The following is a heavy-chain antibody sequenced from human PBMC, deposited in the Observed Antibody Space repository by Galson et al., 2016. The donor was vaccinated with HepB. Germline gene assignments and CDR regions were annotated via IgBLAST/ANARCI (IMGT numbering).Heavy chain of an antibody. J-gene: IGHJ5*02. V-gene: IGHV3-33*01. CDR1: GLTFNNYG. D-gene: IGHD4-17*01. CDR3: TGDPNYGAYTIDP. CDR2: IWSDGNTK. Sequence: SLRLSCAASGLTFNNYGMHWVRQAPGKGLEWVAVIWSDGNTKYYADSVKGRFTISRDNSNNTLYLHMNSLRVEDTAVYYCTGDPNYGAYTIDPWGQGTLVTVSS.